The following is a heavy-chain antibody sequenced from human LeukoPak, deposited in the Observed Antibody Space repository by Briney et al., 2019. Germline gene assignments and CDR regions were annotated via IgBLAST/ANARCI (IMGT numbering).Heavy chain of an antibody. D-gene: IGHD3-22*01. CDR2: ISGSGGST. CDR1: GFTFSSYA. Sequence: SGGSLRLSCAASGFTFSSYAVSWVRQAPGKGLEWVSAISGSGGSTYYADSVKGRSTISRDNSKNTLYLQMNSLRAEDTAVYYCAKDRPKYYYDSSGYPDVAFDIWGQGTMVTVSS. V-gene: IGHV3-23*01. J-gene: IGHJ3*02. CDR3: AKDRPKYYYDSSGYPDVAFDI.